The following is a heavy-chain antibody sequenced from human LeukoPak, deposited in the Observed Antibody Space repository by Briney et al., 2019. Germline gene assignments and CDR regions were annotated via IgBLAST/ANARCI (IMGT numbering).Heavy chain of an antibody. CDR1: GGSISSYY. D-gene: IGHD5-12*01. V-gene: IGHV4-59*12. CDR2: IYYSGST. CDR3: ARDVDIVATVWFDP. Sequence: SETLSLTCTVSGGSISSYYWSWIRQPPGKGLEWIGYIYYSGSTNYNPSLKSRVTISVDTSKNQFSLRLSSATAADTAVYYCARDVDIVATVWFDPWGQGTLVTVSS. J-gene: IGHJ5*02.